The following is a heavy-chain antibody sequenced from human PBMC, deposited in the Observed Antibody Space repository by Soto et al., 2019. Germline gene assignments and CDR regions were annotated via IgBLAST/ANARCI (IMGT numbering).Heavy chain of an antibody. V-gene: IGHV3-30-3*01. Sequence: PGGSLRLSCAASGFTFSSYAMHWVRQAPGKGLGWVAVISYDGSNKYYADSVKGRFTISRDNSKNTLYLQMNSLRAEDTAVYYCARDFTAGVFDYWGQGTLVTVS. D-gene: IGHD3-10*01. CDR3: ARDFTAGVFDY. CDR1: GFTFSSYA. J-gene: IGHJ4*02. CDR2: ISYDGSNK.